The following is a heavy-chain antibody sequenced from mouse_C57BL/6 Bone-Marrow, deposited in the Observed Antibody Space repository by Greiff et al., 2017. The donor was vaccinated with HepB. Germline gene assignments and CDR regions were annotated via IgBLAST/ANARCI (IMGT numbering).Heavy chain of an antibody. Sequence: QVQLQQSGAELVKPGASVKMSCKASGYTFTSYWITWVKQRPGQGLEWIGDIYPGSGSTNYNEKFKSKATLTVDTSSSTAYMQLSSLTSEDSAVYYGARVELRHAMDYWGQGTSVTVSS. D-gene: IGHD2-4*01. J-gene: IGHJ4*01. CDR3: ARVELRHAMDY. CDR1: GYTFTSYW. V-gene: IGHV1-55*01. CDR2: IYPGSGST.